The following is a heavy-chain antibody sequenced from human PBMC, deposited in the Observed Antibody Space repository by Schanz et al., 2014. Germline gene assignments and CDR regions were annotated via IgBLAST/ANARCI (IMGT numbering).Heavy chain of an antibody. CDR1: GGTFSSFG. V-gene: IGHV1-69*04. Sequence: QVQLVQSGAEVKKPGSSMKVSCKASGGTFSSFGINWVRQAPGQGLEWMGRIIPSLGLAKYEQKFQDKVTITAGAATTTAYMELSGLRSEDTAVYYCARDGRPAFYGSGEQYYWGQGTLVTVSS. J-gene: IGHJ4*02. CDR2: IIPSLGLA. CDR3: ARDGRPAFYGSGEQYY. D-gene: IGHD3-10*01.